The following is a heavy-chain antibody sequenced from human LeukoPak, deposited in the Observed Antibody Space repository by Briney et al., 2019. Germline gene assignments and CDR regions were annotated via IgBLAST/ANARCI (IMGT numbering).Heavy chain of an antibody. CDR2: IYYSGST. D-gene: IGHD6-13*01. Sequence: PSETLSLTGTVSGGSISSYYWSWIRQPPGKGLEWIGYIYYSGSTNYNPSLKSRVTISVDTSKNQFSLKLSSVTAADTAVYYCARHRAGSSWPRYYYYGMDVWGQGTTVTVS. J-gene: IGHJ6*02. CDR3: ARHRAGSSWPRYYYYGMDV. CDR1: GGSISSYY. V-gene: IGHV4-59*08.